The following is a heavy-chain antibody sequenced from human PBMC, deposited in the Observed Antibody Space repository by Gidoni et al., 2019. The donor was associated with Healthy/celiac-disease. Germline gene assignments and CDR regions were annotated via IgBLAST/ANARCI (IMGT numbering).Heavy chain of an antibody. CDR1: GAAFSGYY. CDR3: ARDGGGSLGKPIDY. J-gene: IGHJ4*02. D-gene: IGHD1-26*01. CDR2: INHSGSP. Sequence: QVQLQQWRAGLFTPSETLSLTCAVYGAAFSGYYWRWIRQPPGKGLEWIGEINHSGSPNYNPSLKSRVTISVDTSKNQFSLKLGSVTTADTAVYYCARDGGGSLGKPIDYWGQGTLVTVSA. V-gene: IGHV4-34*01.